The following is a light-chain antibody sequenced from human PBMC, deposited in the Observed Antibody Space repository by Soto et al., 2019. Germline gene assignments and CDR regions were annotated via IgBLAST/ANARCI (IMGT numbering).Light chain of an antibody. Sequence: VMTQSPTTLSVSSGERVTLXXRASHRGGINVAWYQQNPGQAPRLXRDDASTRATVVPARFSGSGAATHFTLTISSLQPEDFGFYYCQQYPQWPGAFGGGTKVEIK. CDR3: QQYPQWPGA. J-gene: IGKJ4*01. CDR2: DAS. V-gene: IGKV3-15*01. CDR1: HRGGIN.